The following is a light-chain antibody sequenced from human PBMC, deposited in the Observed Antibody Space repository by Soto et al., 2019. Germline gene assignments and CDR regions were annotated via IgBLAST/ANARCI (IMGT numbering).Light chain of an antibody. Sequence: DIQMTQSPSSVSASVGDRVTITCRASQGVSTWLAWYQQKTGKAPNLLIYTASSLQSGGPSRFSGSGSWTDFTLTIISLPPEDFAPYYCQQTTTFPLTFGGWTKVE. CDR3: QQTTTFPLT. V-gene: IGKV1D-12*01. J-gene: IGKJ4*01. CDR1: QGVSTW. CDR2: TAS.